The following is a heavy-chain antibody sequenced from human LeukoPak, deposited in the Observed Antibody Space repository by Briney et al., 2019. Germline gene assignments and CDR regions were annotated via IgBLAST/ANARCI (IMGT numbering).Heavy chain of an antibody. Sequence: PSETLSLTCAVYGGSFSGYYWSWIRQPPGKGLEWIGEINHSGSTNYNPSLKSRVTISVDTSKNQFSLKLSSVTAADTAVYYCARAFRLRFLEWLGSYDYWGQGTLVTVSS. CDR1: GGSFSGYY. D-gene: IGHD3-3*01. V-gene: IGHV4-34*01. CDR2: INHSGST. CDR3: ARAFRLRFLEWLGSYDY. J-gene: IGHJ4*02.